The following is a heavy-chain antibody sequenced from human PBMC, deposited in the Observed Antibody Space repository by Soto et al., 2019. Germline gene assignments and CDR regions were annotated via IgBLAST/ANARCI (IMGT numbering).Heavy chain of an antibody. CDR2: ISSSSSYI. D-gene: IGHD2-15*01. Sequence: PGGSLRLSCAASGFTFSSYSMNWVRQAPGKGLEWVSSISSSSSYIYYADSVKGRFTISRDNAKNSLYLQMNSLRAEDTAVYYCARAICHMKVGSCYSDYWGQGTLVTVSS. CDR1: GFTFSSYS. V-gene: IGHV3-21*01. CDR3: ARAICHMKVGSCYSDY. J-gene: IGHJ4*02.